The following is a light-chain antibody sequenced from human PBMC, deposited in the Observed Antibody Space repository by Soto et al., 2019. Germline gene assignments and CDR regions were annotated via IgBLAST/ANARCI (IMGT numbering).Light chain of an antibody. J-gene: IGLJ3*02. Sequence: QSALTQPASVSGSPGQSITLSCTGTSSDVGDYKFVSWYQQLPGKAPKLMIYEVSHRPSGVSNRFSGSKSGNTASLTISGLLAEDEAHYYCSSHTSSSIWVFGGGTKLTVL. CDR1: SSDVGDYKF. CDR3: SSHTSSSIWV. CDR2: EVS. V-gene: IGLV2-14*03.